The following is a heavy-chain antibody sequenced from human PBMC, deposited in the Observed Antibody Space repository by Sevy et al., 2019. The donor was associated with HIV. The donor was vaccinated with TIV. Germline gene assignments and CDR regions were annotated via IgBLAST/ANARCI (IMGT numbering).Heavy chain of an antibody. V-gene: IGHV1-58*01. J-gene: IGHJ5*02. CDR2: IVVGSGST. Sequence: ASVKVSCKASAFTFSTSAVQWVRQSRGQRLEWIGWIVVGSGSTNYAQKFQGRVTFTRDMSTNTAYMEMSNLRSDDTAVYYCAATTDTIFGVVLMNNWFDPWGQGTLVTVSS. CDR3: AATTDTIFGVVLMNNWFDP. CDR1: AFTFSTSA. D-gene: IGHD3-3*01.